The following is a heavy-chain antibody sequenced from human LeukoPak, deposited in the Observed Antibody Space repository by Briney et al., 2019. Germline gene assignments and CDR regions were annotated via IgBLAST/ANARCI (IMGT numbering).Heavy chain of an antibody. CDR3: ARDQRITMVRDAFDI. CDR1: GFTFSSYS. Sequence: GGSLRLSCAASGFTFSSYSMNWVRQAPGKGLEWVSSISSSGSTIYYADSVKGRFTISRDNAKNSLYLQMNSLRAEDTAVYYCARDQRITMVRDAFDIWGQGTMVTVSS. D-gene: IGHD3-10*01. V-gene: IGHV3-21*04. CDR2: ISSSGSTI. J-gene: IGHJ3*02.